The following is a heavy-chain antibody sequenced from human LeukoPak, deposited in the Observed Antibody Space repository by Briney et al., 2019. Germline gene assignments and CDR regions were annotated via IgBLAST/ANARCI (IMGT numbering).Heavy chain of an antibody. CDR3: AREELDIVVVVAATTPVNWFDP. Sequence: SETLSLTCAVSGVSISGGGSSWSWIRQPPGKGLEWIGYIYNSGSTYYNPSLKSRLIISVDTSKNQFSMNLKSVTAADTAVYYCAREELDIVVVVAATTPVNWFDPWGQGTLVTVSS. V-gene: IGHV4-30-4*07. D-gene: IGHD2-15*01. CDR2: IYNSGST. CDR1: GVSISGGGSS. J-gene: IGHJ5*02.